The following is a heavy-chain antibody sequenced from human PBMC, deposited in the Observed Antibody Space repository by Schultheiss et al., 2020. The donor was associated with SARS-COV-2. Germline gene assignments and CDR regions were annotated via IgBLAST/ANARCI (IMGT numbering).Heavy chain of an antibody. D-gene: IGHD3-3*01. CDR2: ISSSSSTI. CDR3: ARGGGFDP. V-gene: IGHV3-48*04. Sequence: GGSLRLSCAASGFTFSKAWMSWVRQAPGKGLEWVSYISSSSSTIYYADSVKGRFTISRDNAKNSLYLQMNSLRAEDTAVYYCARGGGFDPWGQGTLVTVSS. CDR1: GFTFSKAW. J-gene: IGHJ5*02.